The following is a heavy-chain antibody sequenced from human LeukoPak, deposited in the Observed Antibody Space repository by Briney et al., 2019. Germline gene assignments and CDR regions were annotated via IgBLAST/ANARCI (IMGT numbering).Heavy chain of an antibody. CDR2: IIPIFGTA. Sequence: ASVKVSCKASGGTFSSYAISWVRQAPGQGLEWMGGIIPIFGTANYAQKFQGRVTITADESTSTPYMELSRLRSEHTAVYYCARANANMNQIDYYYYYMDVWGKGTTVTVSS. D-gene: IGHD1-14*01. CDR1: GGTFSSYA. V-gene: IGHV1-69*13. CDR3: ARANANMNQIDYYYYYMDV. J-gene: IGHJ6*03.